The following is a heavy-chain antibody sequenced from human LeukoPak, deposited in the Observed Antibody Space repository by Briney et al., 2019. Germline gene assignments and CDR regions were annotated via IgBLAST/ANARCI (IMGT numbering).Heavy chain of an antibody. CDR3: ARDLRGYSYGFGLGGMDV. V-gene: IGHV3-53*01. CDR1: GFTVSSNY. Sequence: HTGGSLRLSCAASGFTVSSNYMSWVRQAPGKGLEWVSVIYSGGSTYYADSAKGRFTISRDNSKNTLYLQMNSPRAEDTAVYYCARDLRGYSYGFGLGGMDVWGQGTTVTVSS. D-gene: IGHD5-18*01. J-gene: IGHJ6*02. CDR2: IYSGGST.